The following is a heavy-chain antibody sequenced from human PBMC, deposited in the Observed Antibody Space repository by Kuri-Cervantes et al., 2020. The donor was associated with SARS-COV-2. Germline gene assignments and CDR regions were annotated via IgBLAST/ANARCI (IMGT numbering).Heavy chain of an antibody. Sequence: GESLKISCAASGFTFSTYTMNWVRQAPGKGLEWVSCISSNNRYIYYADSVKGRFTISRDNAKNSLYLQMNSLRAEDTAVYYCARDPWGIAAALNAFDIWGQGTMVTVSS. CDR2: ISSNNRYI. V-gene: IGHV3-21*01. D-gene: IGHD6-13*01. J-gene: IGHJ3*02. CDR3: ARDPWGIAAALNAFDI. CDR1: GFTFSTYT.